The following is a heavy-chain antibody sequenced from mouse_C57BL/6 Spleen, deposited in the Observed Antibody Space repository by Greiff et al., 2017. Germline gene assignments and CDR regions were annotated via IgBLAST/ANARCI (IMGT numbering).Heavy chain of an antibody. J-gene: IGHJ1*03. CDR3: ARETADV. V-gene: IGHV3-6*01. CDR2: ISYDGSN. Sequence: ESGPGLVKPSQSLSLTCSVTGYSITSGYYWNWIRQFPGNKLEWMGYISYDGSNNYNPSLKNRISITRDTSKNQFFLKLNSVTTEDTATYYCARETADVWGTGTTVTVSS. CDR1: GYSITSGYY.